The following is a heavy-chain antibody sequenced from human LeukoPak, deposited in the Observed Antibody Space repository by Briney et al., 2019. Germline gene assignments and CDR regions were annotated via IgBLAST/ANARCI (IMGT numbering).Heavy chain of an antibody. V-gene: IGHV3-9*01. Sequence: PGGSLRLSCAASGFTFDDYAMHWVRQAPGKGLEWVSGISWNSGSIGYADSVKGRLTISRDNAKNSLYLQMNSLRAEDTALYYCARVRVATIIFDYWGQGTLVTVSS. CDR2: ISWNSGSI. D-gene: IGHD5-12*01. CDR3: ARVRVATIIFDY. J-gene: IGHJ4*02. CDR1: GFTFDDYA.